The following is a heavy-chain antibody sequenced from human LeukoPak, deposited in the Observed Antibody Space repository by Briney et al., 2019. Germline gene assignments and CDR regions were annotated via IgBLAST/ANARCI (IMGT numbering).Heavy chain of an antibody. CDR3: ASGGYSYGYTMAFDY. V-gene: IGHV4-34*01. CDR2: INHSGST. CDR1: GGSFSGYY. Sequence: PSETLSLTCAVYGGSFSGYYWSWIRQPPGKGLEWIGEINHSGSTNYNPSLKSRVTISVDTSKNQFPLKLSSVTAADTAVYYCASGGYSYGYTMAFDYWGQGTLVTVSS. D-gene: IGHD5-18*01. J-gene: IGHJ4*02.